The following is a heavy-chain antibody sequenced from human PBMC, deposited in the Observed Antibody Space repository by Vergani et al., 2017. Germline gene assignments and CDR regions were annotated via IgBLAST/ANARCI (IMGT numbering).Heavy chain of an antibody. V-gene: IGHV3-7*01. CDR1: GFTFSSYW. Sequence: EVQLVESGGGLVQPGGSLRLSCAASGFTFSSYWMSWVRQAPGKGLEWVANIKQDGSEKYYVDSVKGRFTISRDNAKNSLYLQMNSLRAEDTAVYYCARDRIVVVTAIRSDAFDIWGQGTTITVSS. D-gene: IGHD2-21*02. J-gene: IGHJ3*02. CDR3: ARDRIVVVTAIRSDAFDI. CDR2: IKQDGSEK.